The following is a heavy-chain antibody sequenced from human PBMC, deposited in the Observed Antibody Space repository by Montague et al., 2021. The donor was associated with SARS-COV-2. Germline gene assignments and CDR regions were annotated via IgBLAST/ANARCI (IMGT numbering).Heavy chain of an antibody. J-gene: IGHJ5*02. CDR3: ARDRPPYYYDNSGHFLHGWFDP. CDR2: IYYSGNT. V-gene: IGHV4-59*02. CDR1: GGSVSSYY. D-gene: IGHD3-22*01. Sequence: SETLSLTCSVSGGSVSSYYLNWIRQTPGKGLEWIGNIYYSGNTNYNPSLKSRVTISVDTSKNQFSLKLSSVTAADTAVYYCARDRPPYYYDNSGHFLHGWFDPWGQGTLVTVSS.